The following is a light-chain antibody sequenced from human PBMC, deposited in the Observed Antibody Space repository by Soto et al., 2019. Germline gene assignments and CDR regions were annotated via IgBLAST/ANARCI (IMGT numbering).Light chain of an antibody. V-gene: IGKV1-5*03. CDR1: QSISSW. Sequence: DIQMTQSPSTLSASVGDRVTITCRASQSISSWLAWYQQKPGKAPKLLIYKASSLESGVPSRFSGSGSGTEFTLTISSLQPDDFATYYCQQLNSYPQITFGQGTRLEIK. J-gene: IGKJ5*01. CDR3: QQLNSYPQIT. CDR2: KAS.